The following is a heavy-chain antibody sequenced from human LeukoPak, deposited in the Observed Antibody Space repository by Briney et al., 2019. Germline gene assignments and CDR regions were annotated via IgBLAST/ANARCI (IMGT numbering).Heavy chain of an antibody. CDR3: ASAVDYGEPYYYYGMDV. CDR1: GGCISSGGYS. J-gene: IGHJ6*02. D-gene: IGHD4-17*01. V-gene: IGHV4-30-2*01. CDR2: IYHSGST. Sequence: PSQTLSLTCAVSGGCISSGGYSWSWIRQPPGKGLEWIGYIYHSGSTYYNPSLKSRVTISVDRSKNQFSLKLSSVTAADTAVYYCASAVDYGEPYYYYGMDVWGQGTTVTVSS.